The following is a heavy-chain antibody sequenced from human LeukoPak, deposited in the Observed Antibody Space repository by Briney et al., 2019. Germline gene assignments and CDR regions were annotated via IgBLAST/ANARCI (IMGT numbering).Heavy chain of an antibody. CDR3: AREYDSSGYYGPLGWNY. Sequence: VKVSCKASGGTFSSYAISWVRQAPGQGLEWVGRIIPIFGTANYAQKFQGRVTITTDESTSTAYMELSSLRSEDTAVYYCAREYDSSGYYGPLGWNYWGQGTLVTVSS. CDR2: IIPIFGTA. V-gene: IGHV1-69*13. CDR1: GGTFSSYA. D-gene: IGHD3-22*01. J-gene: IGHJ4*02.